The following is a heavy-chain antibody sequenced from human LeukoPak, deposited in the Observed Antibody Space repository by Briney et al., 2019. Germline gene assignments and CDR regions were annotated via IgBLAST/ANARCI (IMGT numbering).Heavy chain of an antibody. J-gene: IGHJ5*02. Sequence: ASVKVSCKASGYTFTSYDINWVRQATGQGLEWMGWMNPNRGNTGYAQKFQGRVTITADESTSTAYMELSSLRSEDTAVYYCARGVTGRYCSSTSCHWRAWFDPWGQGTLVTVSS. CDR2: MNPNRGNT. CDR3: ARGVTGRYCSSTSCHWRAWFDP. CDR1: GYTFTSYD. V-gene: IGHV1-8*03. D-gene: IGHD2-2*01.